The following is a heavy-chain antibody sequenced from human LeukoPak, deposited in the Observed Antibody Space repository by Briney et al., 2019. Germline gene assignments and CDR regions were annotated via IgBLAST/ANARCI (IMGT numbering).Heavy chain of an antibody. V-gene: IGHV3-33*01. D-gene: IGHD2-2*01. J-gene: IGHJ4*02. CDR1: GFTFRNYG. Sequence: GGSLRLSCAASGFTFRNYGMHWVRQAPGKGLEWVAVIWYDGNKEHYADSVKGRFTISRDNSKNTLDLQKNSLRAEDTAVYYCARALGSTDDCWGQGTLVTVSS. CDR2: IWYDGNKE. CDR3: ARALGSTDDC.